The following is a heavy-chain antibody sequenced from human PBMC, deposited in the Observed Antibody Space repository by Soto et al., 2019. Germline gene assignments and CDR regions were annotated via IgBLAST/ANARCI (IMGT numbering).Heavy chain of an antibody. V-gene: IGHV4-39*01. CDR2: IYYSGST. Sequence: ETLSLTCTVSGGSISSSSYYWGWIRQPPGKGLEWIGSIYYSGSTYYNPSLKSRVTISVDTSKNQFSLKLSSVTAADTAVYYCAKGGSGSYSNAFDIWGQGTMV. J-gene: IGHJ3*02. D-gene: IGHD3-10*01. CDR3: AKGGSGSYSNAFDI. CDR1: GGSISSSSYY.